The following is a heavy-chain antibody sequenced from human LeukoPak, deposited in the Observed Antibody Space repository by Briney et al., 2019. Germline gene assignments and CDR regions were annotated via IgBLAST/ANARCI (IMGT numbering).Heavy chain of an antibody. CDR3: TRHGRDSSANIPFDY. CDR2: IYPGDSDT. V-gene: IGHV5-51*01. J-gene: IGHJ4*02. D-gene: IGHD6-19*01. Sequence: GESLKISCKGSGYSFTSYWIGWVRQMPGKGLEWMGIIYPGDSDTRYSPSFQGQVTISTDKSISTAYLQWSSPKASDTAMYYCTRHGRDSSANIPFDYWGQGTLVTVSS. CDR1: GYSFTSYW.